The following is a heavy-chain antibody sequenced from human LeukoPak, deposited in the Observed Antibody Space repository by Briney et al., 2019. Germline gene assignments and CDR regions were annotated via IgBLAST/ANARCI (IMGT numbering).Heavy chain of an antibody. CDR1: GYTFTSYY. CDR3: ARGMLGSYESSGYYALGV. CDR2: INPSGGST. J-gene: IGHJ3*01. D-gene: IGHD3-22*01. V-gene: IGHV1-46*01. Sequence: GASVKVSCKASGYTFTSYYMHWVRQAPGQGLEWMGIINPSGGSTSYAQKLQGRVTMTRDTSTSTVYMELSSLRSEDTAVYYCARGMLGSYESSGYYALGVWGQGTTVTVSS.